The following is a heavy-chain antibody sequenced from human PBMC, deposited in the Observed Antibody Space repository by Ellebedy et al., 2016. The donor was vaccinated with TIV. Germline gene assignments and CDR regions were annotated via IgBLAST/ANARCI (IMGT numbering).Heavy chain of an antibody. CDR3: VRAIDTAIVIYY. V-gene: IGHV4-39*07. J-gene: IGHJ4*02. D-gene: IGHD5-18*01. CDR1: NGSTSSSSFY. Sequence: SETLSLTCTVSNGSTSSSSFYWGWIRQPPGKGLEWIGSIYYSGSTHYNPSLKSRVSISLDTSKNQFSLKLGSVTAADTAVYYCVRAIDTAIVIYYWGQGTLVTVSS. CDR2: IYYSGST.